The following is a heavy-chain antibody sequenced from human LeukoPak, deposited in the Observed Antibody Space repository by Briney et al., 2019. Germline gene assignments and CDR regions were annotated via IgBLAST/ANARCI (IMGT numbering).Heavy chain of an antibody. CDR2: IYYSGST. D-gene: IGHD5-24*01. Sequence: SETLSLTCTVSGGSISSYYWSWIRQPPGKGLEWIGYIYYSGSTNYNPSLKSRVTISVDTSKNQFSLKLSSVTAADTAVYYCASTPPIYRAGYYYYMDVWGKGTTVTISS. J-gene: IGHJ6*03. CDR3: ASTPPIYRAGYYYYMDV. CDR1: GGSISSYY. V-gene: IGHV4-59*01.